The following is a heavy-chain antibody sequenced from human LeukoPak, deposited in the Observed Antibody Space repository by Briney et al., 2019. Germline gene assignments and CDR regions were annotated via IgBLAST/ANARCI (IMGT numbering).Heavy chain of an antibody. V-gene: IGHV5-10-1*01. Sequence: GESLKISCKGSGYNFTGHWISWVRQMPGKGLEGMGRLYPTDSYTNYSPSFQGHVTISADRSISTAYLQWNSLKASDTAIYYCARLRDGSVDYWGQGTLVTVSS. CDR2: LYPTDSYT. CDR3: ARLRDGSVDY. CDR1: GYNFTGHW. J-gene: IGHJ4*02.